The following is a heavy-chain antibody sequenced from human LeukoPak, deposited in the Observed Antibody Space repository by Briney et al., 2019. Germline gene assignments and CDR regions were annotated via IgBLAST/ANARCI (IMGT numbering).Heavy chain of an antibody. CDR2: INPSGGST. CDR3: AGERGGGSHRGAFDI. V-gene: IGHV1-46*01. J-gene: IGHJ3*02. Sequence: GASVKVSCKASGYTFTSYYMHWVRQAPGQGLEWMGIINPSGGSTSYAQKFQGRVTMARDTSTSTVYMELSSLRSEDTAVYYCAGERGGGSHRGAFDIWGQGTMVTVSS. CDR1: GYTFTSYY. D-gene: IGHD2-15*01.